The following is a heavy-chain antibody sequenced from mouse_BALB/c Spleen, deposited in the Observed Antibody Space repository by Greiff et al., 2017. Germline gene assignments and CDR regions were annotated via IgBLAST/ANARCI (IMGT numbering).Heavy chain of an antibody. CDR2: ISSGSSTI. J-gene: IGHJ3*01. CDR3: ARKYPFAY. Sequence: EVQVVESGGGLVQPGGSRKLSCAASGFTFSSFGMHWVRQAPEKGLEWVAYISSGSSTIYYADTVKGRFTISRDNPKNTLFLQMTSLRSEDTAMYYCARKYPFAYWGQGTLVTVSA. V-gene: IGHV5-17*02. CDR1: GFTFSSFG. D-gene: IGHD2-10*02.